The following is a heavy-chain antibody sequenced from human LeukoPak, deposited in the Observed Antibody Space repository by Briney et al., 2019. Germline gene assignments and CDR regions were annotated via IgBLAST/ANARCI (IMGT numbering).Heavy chain of an antibody. D-gene: IGHD6-19*01. Sequence: PSETLSLTCTASDGSITNSAFYWGWIRQPPGKGLEWIGSIYYSGSRDYSPSLKTRVTISVDTSKNQFSLKLTSLTAADTAVYYCARHATGYSSGSYRGVFDCWGQGALVAVSS. V-gene: IGHV4-39*01. CDR3: ARHATGYSSGSYRGVFDC. J-gene: IGHJ4*02. CDR2: IYYSGSR. CDR1: DGSITNSAFY.